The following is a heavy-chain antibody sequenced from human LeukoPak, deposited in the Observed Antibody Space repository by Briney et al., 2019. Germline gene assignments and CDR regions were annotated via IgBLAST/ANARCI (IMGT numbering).Heavy chain of an antibody. CDR3: ARDPGWSHFDY. D-gene: IGHD2-15*01. J-gene: IGHJ4*02. CDR2: IMKDGSEK. CDR1: GFTVSSYW. Sequence: GRSLTLSCAASGFTVSSYWMNWVSPAPGKGLEWVANIMKDGSEKHYVDSVKGRFTISRDNAKFSLYLQMNSLRAGDTAVDYCARDPGWSHFDYWGQGNLVTVSS. V-gene: IGHV3-7*01.